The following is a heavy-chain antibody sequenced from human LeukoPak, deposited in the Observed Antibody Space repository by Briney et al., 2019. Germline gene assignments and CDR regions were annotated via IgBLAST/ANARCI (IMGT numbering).Heavy chain of an antibody. CDR1: GFTFSTYA. Sequence: GGSLRLSCAASGFTFSTYAMSWVRQAPGKGLEWVSGISGSGGNTYYADSVKGRFAISRDNSKNTLYLQMNSLKTEDTAVYYCTTLRFLEWPGYDYWGQGTLVTVSS. D-gene: IGHD3-3*01. CDR3: TTLRFLEWPGYDY. CDR2: ISGSGGNT. J-gene: IGHJ4*02. V-gene: IGHV3-23*01.